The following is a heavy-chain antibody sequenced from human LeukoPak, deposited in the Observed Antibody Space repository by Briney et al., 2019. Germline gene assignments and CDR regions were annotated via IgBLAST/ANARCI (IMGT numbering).Heavy chain of an antibody. D-gene: IGHD2-2*01. V-gene: IGHV4-39*01. CDR1: GGSISSSSYY. J-gene: IGHJ6*02. Sequence: SETLSLTCTVSGGSISSSSYYWGWIRQPPGKGLEWIGSIYYSGSTYYNPSLKSRVTISVDTSKNQFSLKLSSVTAADTAVYYCASFDDYSSTSCYGMDVWGQGTTVTVSS. CDR2: IYYSGST. CDR3: ASFDDYSSTSCYGMDV.